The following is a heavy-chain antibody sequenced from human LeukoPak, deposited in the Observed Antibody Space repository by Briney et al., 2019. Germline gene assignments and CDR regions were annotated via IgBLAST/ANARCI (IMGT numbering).Heavy chain of an antibody. V-gene: IGHV1-46*01. J-gene: IGHJ4*02. CDR3: ARSLGPHDFDY. CDR2: INPSGGST. CDR1: GYTFTSYY. D-gene: IGHD7-27*01. Sequence: ASVNVSCKASGYTFTSYYMHWVRQAPGQGLEWMGIINPSGGSTSYAQKFQGRVTMTRDTSTSTVYMELSSLRSEDTAVYYCARSLGPHDFDYWGQGTLVTVSS.